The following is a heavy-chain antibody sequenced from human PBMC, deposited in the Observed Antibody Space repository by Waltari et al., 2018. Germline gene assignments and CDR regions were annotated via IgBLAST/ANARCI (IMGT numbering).Heavy chain of an antibody. CDR3: ARATFGGVIVDY. V-gene: IGHV4-59*01. D-gene: IGHD3-16*02. CDR1: GGSISSYY. J-gene: IGHJ4*02. CDR2: IYYSGST. Sequence: QVQLQESGPGLVTPSETLSLTCPVSGGSISSYYWRWIRQPPGKGLEWIGYIYYSGSTNYNPSLKSRVTISVDTSKNQFSLKLSSVTAADTAVYYCARATFGGVIVDYWGQGTLVTVSS.